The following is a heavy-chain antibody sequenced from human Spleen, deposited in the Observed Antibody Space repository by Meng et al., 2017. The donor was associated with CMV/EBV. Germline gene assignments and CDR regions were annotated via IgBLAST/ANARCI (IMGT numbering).Heavy chain of an antibody. V-gene: IGHV4-61*01. D-gene: IGHD3-3*01. Sequence: GSLRLSCTVSGYSISSGYYWSWLRQPPGKGLEWLGYVHFSGSANYNPSLESRLSMSVDTSQNRLYLRLSSVTAADTAVYYCARDLSPDFWNGHLDYWGQGKLVTVSS. CDR1: GYSISSGYY. CDR2: VHFSGSA. J-gene: IGHJ4*02. CDR3: ARDLSPDFWNGHLDY.